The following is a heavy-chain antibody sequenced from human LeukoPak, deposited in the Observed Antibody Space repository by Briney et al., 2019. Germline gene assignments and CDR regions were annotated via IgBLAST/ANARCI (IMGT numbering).Heavy chain of an antibody. V-gene: IGHV1-46*01. CDR2: IYPRDGST. Sequence: ASVKVSCKASGYSFTSNYIHWVRQAPGQGLEWMGMIYPRDGSTSYAQKFQGRVTITADESTSTAYMELSSLRSEDTAVYYCARESPTNGVFGWFDPWGQGTLVTVSS. D-gene: IGHD2-8*01. J-gene: IGHJ5*02. CDR1: GYSFTSNY. CDR3: ARESPTNGVFGWFDP.